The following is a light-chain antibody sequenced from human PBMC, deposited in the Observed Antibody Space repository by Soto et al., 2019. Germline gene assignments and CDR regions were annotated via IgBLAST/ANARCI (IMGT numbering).Light chain of an antibody. CDR2: ATS. J-gene: IGKJ4*01. CDR3: QESYSTPAVS. Sequence: DIQMTQFPSSLSASLGDRVTITCRASQNIDNYLNWYQHKPGKAPKLLIYATSTLQSGVPARFSGSGSGTEFTLTISSLQAEDFATYFCQESYSTPAVSFGGGTTVEIK. V-gene: IGKV1-39*01. CDR1: QNIDNY.